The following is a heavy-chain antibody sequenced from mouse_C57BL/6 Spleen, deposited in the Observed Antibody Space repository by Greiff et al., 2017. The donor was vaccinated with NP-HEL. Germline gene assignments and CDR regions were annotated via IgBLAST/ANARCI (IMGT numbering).Heavy chain of an antibody. Sequence: VQLQQSGAELVKPGASVKLSCKASGYTFTEYTIHWVKQRSGQGLEWIGWFYPGSGSIKYNEKFKDKATLTADKSSSTVYMELSRLTSEDSAVYFCARHEASTSYGYDGVYAMDYWGQGTSVTVSS. D-gene: IGHD2-9*01. CDR3: ARHEASTSYGYDGVYAMDY. V-gene: IGHV1-62-2*01. CDR1: GYTFTEYT. J-gene: IGHJ4*01. CDR2: FYPGSGSI.